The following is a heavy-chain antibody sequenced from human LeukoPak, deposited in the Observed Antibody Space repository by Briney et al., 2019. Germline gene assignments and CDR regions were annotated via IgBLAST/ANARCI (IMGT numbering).Heavy chain of an antibody. CDR3: AKDWGDGYNHHLFY. D-gene: IGHD5-24*01. CDR2: IIPILGIA. J-gene: IGHJ4*02. Sequence: ASVKVSCKASGGTFSSYAISWVRQAPGQGLEWMGRIIPILGIANYAQKFQGRVTITADKSTSTAYMELSSLRAEDTAVYYCAKDWGDGYNHHLFYWGQGTLVTVSS. CDR1: GGTFSSYA. V-gene: IGHV1-69*04.